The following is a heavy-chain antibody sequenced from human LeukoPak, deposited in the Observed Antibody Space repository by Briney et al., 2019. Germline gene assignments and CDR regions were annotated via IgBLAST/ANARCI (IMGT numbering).Heavy chain of an antibody. J-gene: IGHJ4*02. CDR2: IIPILGIA. CDR3: AEEQPGQAMIGR. CDR1: GGTFSSYA. V-gene: IGHV1-69*04. D-gene: IGHD3-10*02. Sequence: SVKVSCKASGGTFSSYAISWVRQAPGQGLEWMGRIIPILGIANYAQKFQGRVTITADESTSTAYMELSSLRSEDTAVYYCAEEQPGQAMIGRWGQGTLVTVSS.